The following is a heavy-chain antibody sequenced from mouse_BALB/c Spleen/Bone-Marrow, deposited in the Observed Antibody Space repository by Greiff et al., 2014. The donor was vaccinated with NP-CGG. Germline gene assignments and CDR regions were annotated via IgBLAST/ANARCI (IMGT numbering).Heavy chain of an antibody. CDR3: ARGDYRYGDFAMDY. D-gene: IGHD2-12*01. V-gene: IGHV1-80*01. Sequence: VQLQQSGAELVRPGSSVKISCKASGYALSSNWMNWVKQRPGQGLEWIGQIYPGDGDTNYNGKFQGKATLTADKSSGTAYMQLSSLTSEDSAVYFCARGDYRYGDFAMDYWGQGTSVTVSS. CDR1: GYALSSNW. CDR2: IYPGDGDT. J-gene: IGHJ4*01.